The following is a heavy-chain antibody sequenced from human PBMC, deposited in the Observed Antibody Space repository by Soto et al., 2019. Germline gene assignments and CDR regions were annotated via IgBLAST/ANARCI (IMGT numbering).Heavy chain of an antibody. CDR1: GFSFSSFA. D-gene: IGHD5-18*01. V-gene: IGHV3-48*03. J-gene: IGHJ4*02. CDR3: ARENSVQAWLHHFDH. CDR2: ISDDGASI. Sequence: VGSLRLSCEASGFSFSSFAMNWVRQARGRGLEWVSYISDDGASIYYADSLKGRFTISRDNAKNSLSLQMNNLRAEDTAVYYCARENSVQAWLHHFDHWGLGTLVTVSS.